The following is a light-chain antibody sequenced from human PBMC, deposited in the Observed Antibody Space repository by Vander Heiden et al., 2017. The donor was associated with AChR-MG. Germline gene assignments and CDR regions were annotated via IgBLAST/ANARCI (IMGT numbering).Light chain of an antibody. J-gene: IGLJ3*02. CDR2: EVN. V-gene: IGLV2-23*02. CDR3: SSYAGSTSFVL. Sequence: QSALTQPASVSASPGQSVAISCTGPTGDVGPYNLGSWYQHRPGKAPRLIIYEVNKRPSGVSDRLFGSKSGNTASLTISGLQAEDDADYYCSSYAGSTSFVLFGGGTKLTVL. CDR1: TGDVGPYNL.